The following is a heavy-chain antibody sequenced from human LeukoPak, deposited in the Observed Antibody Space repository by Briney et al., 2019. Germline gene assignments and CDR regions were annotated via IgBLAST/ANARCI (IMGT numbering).Heavy chain of an antibody. Sequence: PGGSLRLSCAASGFTFSSYAMSWVRQAPGKGLEWVSAISGSGGSTYYADSVKGRFTISRDNSKNTLYLQMNSLRAEDTAVYYCAKDTGSVVPTYCSSTSCYEAYWGQGTLVTVSS. D-gene: IGHD2-2*01. V-gene: IGHV3-23*01. CDR2: ISGSGGST. J-gene: IGHJ4*02. CDR3: AKDTGSVVPTYCSSTSCYEAY. CDR1: GFTFSSYA.